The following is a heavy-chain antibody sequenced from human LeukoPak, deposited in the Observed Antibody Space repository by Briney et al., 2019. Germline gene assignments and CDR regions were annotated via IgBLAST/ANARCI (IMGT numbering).Heavy chain of an antibody. D-gene: IGHD3-22*01. CDR1: GFTFSSSA. CDR2: ISGSGDIT. J-gene: IGHJ1*01. Sequence: GGSLRLSCAASGFTFSSSAMTWVRQASGKGLEWVSDISGSGDITYYADSVKGRFTISRDNSKNSLYLQMNSLRAEDTALYFCAKALIATGGYLEHWGQGTLVTVSS. V-gene: IGHV3-23*01. CDR3: AKALIATGGYLEH.